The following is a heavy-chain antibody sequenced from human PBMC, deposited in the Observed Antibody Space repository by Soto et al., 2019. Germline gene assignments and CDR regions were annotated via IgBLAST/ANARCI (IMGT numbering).Heavy chain of an antibody. CDR3: ARDVLRFLEWLLYPYYYGMTS. CDR1: GYTFTSYG. CDR2: ISAYNGNT. D-gene: IGHD3-3*01. V-gene: IGHV1-18*01. Sequence: QVQLVQSGAEVKKPGASVKVSCKASGYTFTSYGISWVRQAPGQWLEWMGWISAYNGNTNYAQKLQGRVTMTTDTSTSTAYMELRSLRSDDTAVYYCARDVLRFLEWLLYPYYYGMTSGAKGPRSPSP. J-gene: IGHJ6*02.